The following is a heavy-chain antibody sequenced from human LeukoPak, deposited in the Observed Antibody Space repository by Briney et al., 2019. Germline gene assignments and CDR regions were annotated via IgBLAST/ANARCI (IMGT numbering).Heavy chain of an antibody. J-gene: IGHJ3*02. D-gene: IGHD6-19*01. Sequence: SETLSLTCTVSGGSIKSSSYYWGWIRQPPGKGLEWIGSIFYTGITYYNPSLKSRVTISVDTSKNQFSLKLSSVTAADTAVYYCARHLGQGSGSDAFDIWGQGTMVTVSS. V-gene: IGHV4-39*01. CDR2: IFYTGIT. CDR1: GGSIKSSSYY. CDR3: ARHLGQGSGSDAFDI.